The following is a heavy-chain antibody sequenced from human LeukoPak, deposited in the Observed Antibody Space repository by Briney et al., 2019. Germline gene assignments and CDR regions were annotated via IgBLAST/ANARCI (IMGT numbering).Heavy chain of an antibody. J-gene: IGHJ4*02. V-gene: IGHV4-59*01. CDR3: ARTYYYGSGRYFDY. CDR2: IYHSGST. Sequence: SETLSLTCTVSGGSINNYYWSWLRQPPGKGLEWIGYIYHSGSTTYNPSLKSRVTVSVDTSKNQFSLKLSSVTAADTAIYYCARTYYYGSGRYFDYWGQGTLVTVSS. D-gene: IGHD3-10*01. CDR1: GGSINNYY.